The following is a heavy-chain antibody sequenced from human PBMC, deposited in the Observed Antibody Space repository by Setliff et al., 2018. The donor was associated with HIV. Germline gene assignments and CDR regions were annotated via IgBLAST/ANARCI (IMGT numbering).Heavy chain of an antibody. CDR2: VSPKSGNS. Sequence: ASVKVSCKAFGYTFTTYDIHWVRQATGQGLEWMAWVSPKSGNSGLAQKFQRRLTITADEVRNTAYVELSSLRSEDTAVYYCARHAGYYDSSGYYYDAFDLWGQGTMVTVSS. J-gene: IGHJ3*01. V-gene: IGHV1-8*03. CDR3: ARHAGYYDSSGYYYDAFDL. D-gene: IGHD3-22*01. CDR1: GYTFTTYD.